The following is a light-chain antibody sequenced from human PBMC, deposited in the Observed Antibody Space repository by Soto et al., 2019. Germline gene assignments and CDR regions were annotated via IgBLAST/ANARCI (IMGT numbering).Light chain of an antibody. CDR3: QQYGRSVT. Sequence: EIVLTQSPGTLSLSPGERATLSCRASQSVSSSYLACYQQKPGQAPRLLMYAASSRATSIPDRFSGSGSRTDFTLTISILEHDVSAEYYWQQYGRSVTFGQGTKLEIK. J-gene: IGKJ2*01. CDR1: QSVSSSY. CDR2: AAS. V-gene: IGKV3-20*01.